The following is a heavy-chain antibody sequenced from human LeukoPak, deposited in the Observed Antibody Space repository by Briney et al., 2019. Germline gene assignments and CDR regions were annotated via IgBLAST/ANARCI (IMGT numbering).Heavy chain of an antibody. CDR3: ARDLRYYETLTGWPSEY. CDR2: IYTSGST. V-gene: IGHV4-61*02. J-gene: IGHJ4*02. D-gene: IGHD3-9*01. Sequence: SETLSLTCTVSGGSISSGSYYWSWIRQPAGKGLEWIGRIYTSGSTNYNPSLKSRVTISVDTSKNQFSLKLSSVTAADTAVYYCARDLRYYETLTGWPSEYWGQGTLVTVSS. CDR1: GGSISSGSYY.